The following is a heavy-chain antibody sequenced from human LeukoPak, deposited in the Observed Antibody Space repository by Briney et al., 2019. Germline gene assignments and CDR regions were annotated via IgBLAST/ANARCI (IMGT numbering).Heavy chain of an antibody. J-gene: IGHJ5*02. D-gene: IGHD2-2*01. Sequence: PSETLSLTCTVSGGSISGYYWSWIRQPPGKGLEWIGYIYYSGITNYNPSLKSRITISVDTSKNQFSLKLSSVTAADTAVYYCARHLGFCSSTSCSTSRFDPWGQGTLVTVSS. V-gene: IGHV4-59*08. CDR3: ARHLGFCSSTSCSTSRFDP. CDR2: IYYSGIT. CDR1: GGSISGYY.